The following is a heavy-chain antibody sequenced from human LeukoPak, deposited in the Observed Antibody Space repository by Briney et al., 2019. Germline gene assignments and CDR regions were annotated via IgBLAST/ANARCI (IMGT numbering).Heavy chain of an antibody. J-gene: IGHJ4*02. CDR3: ARGLPAAMIDY. Sequence: ASVKVSCKASGYTFINYGISWVRQAPGQGLEWMGWISAYNGNKNYAQNLHGRVTMTTDTSTSTAYMELRSLRSDDTAVYYCARGLPAAMIDYWGQGTLVTVSS. CDR2: ISAYNGNK. D-gene: IGHD2-2*01. CDR1: GYTFINYG. V-gene: IGHV1-18*01.